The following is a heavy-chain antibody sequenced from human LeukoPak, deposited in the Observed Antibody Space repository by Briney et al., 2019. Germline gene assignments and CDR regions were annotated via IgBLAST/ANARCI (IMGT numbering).Heavy chain of an antibody. Sequence: SETLSLTCTVSGGSISSYYWSWIRQPPGKGLEWIGYIYYSGSTNYNTSLKSRVTISVDTSKNQFSLKLSSVTAADTAVYYCARHVHSGYEIDYWGQGTLVTVSS. J-gene: IGHJ4*02. V-gene: IGHV4-59*08. CDR1: GGSISSYY. D-gene: IGHD5-12*01. CDR2: IYYSGST. CDR3: ARHVHSGYEIDY.